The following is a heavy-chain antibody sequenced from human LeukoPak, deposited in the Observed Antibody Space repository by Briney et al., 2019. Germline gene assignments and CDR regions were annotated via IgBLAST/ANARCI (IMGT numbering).Heavy chain of an antibody. CDR1: GFTFSSYA. Sequence: GGSLRLSCAASGFTFSSYAMSWVRQAPGKGLEWVSAISGSGGSTYYADSVKGRFTISRDNSKNTLYLQMNSLRAEDTAVYHCAKVRIVVVIFPFDYWGQGTLVTVSS. V-gene: IGHV3-23*01. D-gene: IGHD3-22*01. J-gene: IGHJ4*02. CDR3: AKVRIVVVIFPFDY. CDR2: ISGSGGST.